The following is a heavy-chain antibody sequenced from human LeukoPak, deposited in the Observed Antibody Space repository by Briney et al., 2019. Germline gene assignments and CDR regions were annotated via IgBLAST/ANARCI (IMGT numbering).Heavy chain of an antibody. CDR3: ARDIIRGQSDFDY. CDR1: GFTFGNYW. Sequence: GGSLRLSCVASGFTFGNYWMSWVRQAPGKGLEFVGNIEDDGSEQNYVDSVKGRFTISRDNVKNSLYLQMNSLRVEDTAVYYCARDIIRGQSDFDYWGQGTLVTVSS. D-gene: IGHD5-12*01. V-gene: IGHV3-7*01. J-gene: IGHJ4*02. CDR2: IEDDGSEQ.